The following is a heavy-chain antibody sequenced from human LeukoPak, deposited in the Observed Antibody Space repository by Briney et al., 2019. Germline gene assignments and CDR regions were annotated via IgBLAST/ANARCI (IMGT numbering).Heavy chain of an antibody. J-gene: IGHJ3*02. CDR2: IYYSGST. CDR1: GGSISSYY. V-gene: IGHV4-59*01. CDR3: VRAREFTGSYPDAFDI. D-gene: IGHD1-26*01. Sequence: SETLSLTCTVSGGSISSYYWNWLRQPPGKGLEWIGYIYYSGSTNYNPSLKSRVTMSVDTSKNQFSLNLRSVTAADTAVYYCVRAREFTGSYPDAFDIWGQGTMVAVSS.